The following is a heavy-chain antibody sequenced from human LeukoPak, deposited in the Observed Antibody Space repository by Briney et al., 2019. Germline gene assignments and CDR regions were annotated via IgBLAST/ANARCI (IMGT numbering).Heavy chain of an antibody. CDR1: GDSISSNSAA. Sequence: SQTLSLTCAVSGDSISSNSAAWNWIRQSPSRGLEWLGRTYYRSKWYFDFALSVQSRIIINPDTSKNQVSLQLNSVTPEDTAVYYCARAGREYYYDTSGYDCWGLGTLVTVSS. CDR3: ARAGREYYYDTSGYDC. J-gene: IGHJ4*02. CDR2: TYYRSKWYF. V-gene: IGHV6-1*01. D-gene: IGHD3-22*01.